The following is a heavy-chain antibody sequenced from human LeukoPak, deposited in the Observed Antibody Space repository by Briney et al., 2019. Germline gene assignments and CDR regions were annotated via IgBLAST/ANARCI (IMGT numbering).Heavy chain of an antibody. D-gene: IGHD4-17*01. CDR1: GYTFTSYG. V-gene: IGHV1-18*01. CDR3: ARGLDGDYEGDYYYMDV. CDR2: ISAYNGNT. J-gene: IGHJ6*03. Sequence: GASVKVSCKASGYTFTSYGISWVRQAPGQGLEWMGWISAYNGNTNYAQKLQGRVTMTTDTSTSTAYMELRSLRSDDTAVYYCARGLDGDYEGDYYYMDVWGKGTTVTISS.